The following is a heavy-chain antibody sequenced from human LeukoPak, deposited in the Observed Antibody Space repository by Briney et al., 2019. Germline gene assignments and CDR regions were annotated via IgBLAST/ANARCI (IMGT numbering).Heavy chain of an antibody. CDR1: GFTFSSYS. J-gene: IGHJ4*02. D-gene: IGHD2-15*01. V-gene: IGHV3-21*01. Sequence: GGSLRLSCAASGFTFSSYSMNWVRQAPGQGLESVSSISSSSSYRYYADSVKGRFTISRDNAKNSLYLQMNSLRAEDTAVYYCARGVCSGGSCYVHYWGQGTLVTVSS. CDR3: ARGVCSGGSCYVHY. CDR2: ISSSSSYR.